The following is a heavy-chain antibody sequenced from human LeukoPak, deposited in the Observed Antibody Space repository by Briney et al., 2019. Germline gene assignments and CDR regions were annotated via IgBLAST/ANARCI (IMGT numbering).Heavy chain of an antibody. CDR2: ITGSGGNI. CDR1: GFTFSNYD. CDR3: AKWGDYDVLTGYYVSDY. D-gene: IGHD3-9*01. V-gene: IGHV3-23*01. J-gene: IGHJ4*02. Sequence: PGASLRLSCAASGFTFSNYDMGWVRQAPGKGLEWVSAITGSGGNIYYADSVKGRFAISRDNSKNTVVLQMNSLRAEDTAVYYCAKWGDYDVLTGYYVSDYWGQGTLVTVSS.